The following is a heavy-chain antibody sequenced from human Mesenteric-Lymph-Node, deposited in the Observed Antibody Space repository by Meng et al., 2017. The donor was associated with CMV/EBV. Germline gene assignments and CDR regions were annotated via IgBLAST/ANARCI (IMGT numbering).Heavy chain of an antibody. V-gene: IGHV3-23*01. CDR3: AKHRGYSDFWGFFDS. CDR1: GYSISSGYY. Sequence: ETLSLTCTVSGYSISSGYYWGWIRQPPGKGLEWDSGISNSGATTYYTDSVKGRFTISRDNSEDTLYLQMNDLRAEDTAIYFCAKHRGYSDFWGFFDSWGQGTLVTVSS. J-gene: IGHJ4*02. CDR2: ISNSGATT. D-gene: IGHD3-3*01.